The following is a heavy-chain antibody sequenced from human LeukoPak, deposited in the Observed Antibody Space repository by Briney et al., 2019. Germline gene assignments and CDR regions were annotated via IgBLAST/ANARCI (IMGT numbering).Heavy chain of an antibody. CDR2: IIPIFGTA. V-gene: IGHV1-69*13. CDR3: ATRAYCGADCYSDAFDI. J-gene: IGHJ3*02. D-gene: IGHD2-21*02. CDR1: GGTLISYA. Sequence: SVKVSCKASGGTLISYAISWVRPAPGRGREWMGRIIPIFGTANYAQKIQGRVTITPDESTSTAYMELSSLRSEDTAVYYCATRAYCGADCYSDAFDIWGPGTMVTVSS.